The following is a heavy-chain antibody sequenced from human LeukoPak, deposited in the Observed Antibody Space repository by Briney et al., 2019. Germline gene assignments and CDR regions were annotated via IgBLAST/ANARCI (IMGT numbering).Heavy chain of an antibody. Sequence: PSETLSLTCTVSGGSISSYYWSWIRQPPAKGLEWIGYIYYSGSTNYNPSLKSRVTISVDTSKNQFSLKLSSVTAADTAVYYCARAYGSGSYYKVGYYFDYWGQGTLVTVSS. CDR1: GGSISSYY. CDR3: ARAYGSGSYYKVGYYFDY. CDR2: IYYSGST. D-gene: IGHD3-10*01. J-gene: IGHJ4*02. V-gene: IGHV4-59*08.